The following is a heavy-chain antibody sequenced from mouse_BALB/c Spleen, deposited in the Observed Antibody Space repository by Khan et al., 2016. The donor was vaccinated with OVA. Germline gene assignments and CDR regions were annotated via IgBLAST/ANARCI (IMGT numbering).Heavy chain of an antibody. CDR2: ISYSGST. CDR3: ARDGSRYNYAMDY. V-gene: IGHV3-2*02. D-gene: IGHD2-3*01. J-gene: IGHJ4*01. CDR1: GYSITSDYA. Sequence: VQLKESGPGLVKPSQSLSLTCTVTGYSITSDYAWNWIRQFPGNKLEWMGYISYSGSTNYNPALKSRISITRDTSKTQCFRQLNSVTTEATATYYCARDGSRYNYAMDYWGQGTSVTVSS.